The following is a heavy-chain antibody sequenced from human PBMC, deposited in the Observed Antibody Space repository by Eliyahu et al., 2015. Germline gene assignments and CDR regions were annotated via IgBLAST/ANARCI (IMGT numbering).Heavy chain of an antibody. V-gene: IGHV3-15*01. J-gene: IGHJ4*02. D-gene: IGHD4-23*01. Sequence: EVQLVESGGGLVKPGGSLRLXCAAXGFTFSNAWMXWVRQAPGKGLEWVGRIKSKTDGGTTDYAAPVKGRFTISRDDSKNTLYLQMNSLKTEDTAVYYCTTGDDPPHDYGGNSLDYWGQGTLVTVSS. CDR2: IKSKTDGGTT. CDR1: GFTFSNAW. CDR3: TTGDDPPHDYGGNSLDY.